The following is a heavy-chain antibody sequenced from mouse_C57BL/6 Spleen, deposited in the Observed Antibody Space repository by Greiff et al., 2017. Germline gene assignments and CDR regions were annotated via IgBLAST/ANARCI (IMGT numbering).Heavy chain of an antibody. CDR1: GYTFTDHT. CDR3: ARGGPNWGLYWYFEV. CDR2: IYPRDGST. Sequence: VQLQQSDAELVKPGASVKISCKVSGYTFTDHTIHWMKQRPEQGLEWIGYIYPRDGSTKYNEKFKGKATLTADKSSSTAYMQLNSLTSEDSAVYCGARGGPNWGLYWYFEVWGTGTTVTVSS. J-gene: IGHJ1*03. D-gene: IGHD4-1*02. V-gene: IGHV1-78*01.